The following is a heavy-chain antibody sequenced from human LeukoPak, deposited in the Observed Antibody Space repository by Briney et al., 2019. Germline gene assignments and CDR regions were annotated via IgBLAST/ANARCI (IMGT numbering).Heavy chain of an antibody. Sequence: SETLSLTFTVSGGSISSSSYYWGWIRQPPGKGLEWIGSIYYSGSTYYNPSLKSRVTISVDTSKNQFSLKLSSVTAADTAVYYCARPSMTTVIGPGGMDVWGQGTTVTVSS. CDR1: GGSISSSSYY. CDR2: IYYSGST. V-gene: IGHV4-39*01. J-gene: IGHJ6*02. D-gene: IGHD4-11*01. CDR3: ARPSMTTVIGPGGMDV.